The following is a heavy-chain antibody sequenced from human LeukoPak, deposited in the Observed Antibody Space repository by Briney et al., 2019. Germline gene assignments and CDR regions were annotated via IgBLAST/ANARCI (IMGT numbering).Heavy chain of an antibody. V-gene: IGHV4-38-2*02. CDR2: IYHSGST. Sequence: TSETLSLTCTVSGYSISSGYYWGWIRQPPGKGLEWIGSIYHSGSTYYNPSLKSRVTISVDTSKNQFSLKLSSVTAADTAVYYCARVDHGSSWYGGGDYWGQGTLVTVSS. J-gene: IGHJ4*02. CDR3: ARVDHGSSWYGGGDY. CDR1: GYSISSGYY. D-gene: IGHD6-13*01.